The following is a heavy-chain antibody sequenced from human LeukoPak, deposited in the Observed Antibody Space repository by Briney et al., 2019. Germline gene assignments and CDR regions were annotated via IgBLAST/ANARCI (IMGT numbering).Heavy chain of an antibody. CDR3: ARDFGGNSDY. D-gene: IGHD4-23*01. J-gene: IGHJ4*02. Sequence: GGSLRLSCVGSGFTLNSYWMHWVRQAPGKGPVWVARINEDGSTTNHADSVRGRFTISRDNAKNTLYLQMNSLRAEDTAIYYCARDFGGNSDYWGQGTLVTVSS. CDR2: INEDGSTT. CDR1: GFTLNSYW. V-gene: IGHV3-74*01.